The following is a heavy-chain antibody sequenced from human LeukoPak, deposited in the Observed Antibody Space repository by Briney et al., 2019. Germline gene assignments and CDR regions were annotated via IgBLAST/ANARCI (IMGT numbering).Heavy chain of an antibody. V-gene: IGHV1-2*02. D-gene: IGHD2-15*01. J-gene: IGHJ4*02. CDR3: ARKHSSVAVSAATD. Sequence: ASVKVSCKASGYTFTGYYMHWVRQAPGQGLEWMGWINPDSGGTKYAQKFQGGVTMTRDTSISTAYKELSRLRSDDTAIYYCARKHSSVAVSAATDWGQGTLVTVSS. CDR2: INPDSGGT. CDR1: GYTFTGYY.